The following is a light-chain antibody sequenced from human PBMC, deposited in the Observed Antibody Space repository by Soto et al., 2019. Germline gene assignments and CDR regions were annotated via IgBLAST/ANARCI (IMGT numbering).Light chain of an antibody. Sequence: DIQMTQSPSSLSASVGDRVSITCRASQSISSYLNWYQQKPGKAPKLLIYAASSLQSGVPSRFSGSGSGKDFTLTISSLQPEDFAPYYCHQSYSTPYTFDQGTKLEIK. J-gene: IGKJ2*01. CDR1: QSISSY. CDR2: AAS. CDR3: HQSYSTPYT. V-gene: IGKV1-39*01.